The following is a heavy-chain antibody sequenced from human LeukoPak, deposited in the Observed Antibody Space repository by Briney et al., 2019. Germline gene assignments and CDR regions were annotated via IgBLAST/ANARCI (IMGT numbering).Heavy chain of an antibody. CDR2: INSDGSRI. CDR3: ARGGYSYDYYFDY. Sequence: PGGSLRLSCAASGSTFSSYWLHWVRQAPGKGLAWVSRINSDGSRINYADSVKGRFTISRDNAKNSLYLQMNSLRAEDTAVYYCARGGYSYDYYFDYWGQGTLVTVSS. V-gene: IGHV3-74*01. D-gene: IGHD5-18*01. J-gene: IGHJ4*02. CDR1: GSTFSSYW.